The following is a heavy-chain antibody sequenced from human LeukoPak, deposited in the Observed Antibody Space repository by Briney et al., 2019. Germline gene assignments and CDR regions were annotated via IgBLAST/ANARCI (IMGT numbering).Heavy chain of an antibody. CDR2: IYYSGST. D-gene: IGHD3-22*01. J-gene: IGHJ3*02. CDR3: AREEAEDYYDSGGAFDI. V-gene: IGHV4-61*01. Sequence: PETLSLTCTVSGGSVSSGSYYWSWIRQPPGKGLEWIGYIYYSGSTNYNPSLKSRVTISVDTSKNQFSLKLSSVTAADTAVYYCAREEAEDYYDSGGAFDIWGQGTMVTVSS. CDR1: GGSVSSGSYY.